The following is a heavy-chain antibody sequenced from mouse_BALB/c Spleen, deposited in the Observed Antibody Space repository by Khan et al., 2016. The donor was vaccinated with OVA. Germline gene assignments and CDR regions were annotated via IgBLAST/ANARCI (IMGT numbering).Heavy chain of an antibody. Sequence: VQLQESGAELAKPGASVKMSCKASGYTFTTYWMHWIKQRPGQGLEWIGYINPSTSYTEYNQKFKDKATLTTDKSSSTAYMQLSSLTSEDSAIYYCTRRGRYGIFAYWGQGTLVTVSS. J-gene: IGHJ3*01. D-gene: IGHD2-10*02. CDR2: INPSTSYT. CDR1: GYTFTTYW. V-gene: IGHV1-7*01. CDR3: TRRGRYGIFAY.